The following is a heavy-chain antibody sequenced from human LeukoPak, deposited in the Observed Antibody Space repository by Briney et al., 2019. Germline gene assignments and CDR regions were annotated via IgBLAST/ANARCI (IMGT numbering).Heavy chain of an antibody. J-gene: IGHJ4*02. CDR2: ITSSSTVI. CDR3: VRDSQDGYPFDY. Sequence: PGGSLRLSCVASGFTFRNYNMNWVRQAPGKGLEWVSYITSSSTVIYYADSVKGRFTISRDNAKNSLYLQMNGLRDEDTAVYYCVRDSQDGYPFDYWGQGTLVTVSS. CDR1: GFTFRNYN. V-gene: IGHV3-48*02. D-gene: IGHD5-24*01.